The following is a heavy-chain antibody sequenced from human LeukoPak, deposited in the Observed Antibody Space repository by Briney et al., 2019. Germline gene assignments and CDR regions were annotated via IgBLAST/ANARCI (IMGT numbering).Heavy chain of an antibody. CDR1: GYTFTSYY. V-gene: IGHV1-46*01. CDR2: INPSGGST. CDR3: ARDAIGDDAFDI. J-gene: IGHJ3*02. Sequence: ASVKVSCKASGYTFTSYYMHWVRQAPGQGLEWMGIINPSGGSTSYAQKFQGRVTMTRDTSTSTVYRELSSLRSEDTAVYYCARDAIGDDAFDIWGQGTMVTVSS. D-gene: IGHD2/OR15-2a*01.